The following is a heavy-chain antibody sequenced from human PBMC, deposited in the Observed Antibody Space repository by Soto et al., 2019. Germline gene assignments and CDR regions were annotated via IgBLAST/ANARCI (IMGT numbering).Heavy chain of an antibody. V-gene: IGHV3-30*18. CDR1: GFTFSSYG. Sequence: PGGSLRLSCAASGFTFSSYGMHWVRQAPGKGLEWVAVISYDGSNKYYADSVKGRFTISRDNSKNTLYLQMNSLRAEDTAVYYCAKDRVLLIARGGSGMDVWGQGTTVTVSS. CDR3: AKDRVLLIARGGSGMDV. J-gene: IGHJ6*02. CDR2: ISYDGSNK. D-gene: IGHD3-16*01.